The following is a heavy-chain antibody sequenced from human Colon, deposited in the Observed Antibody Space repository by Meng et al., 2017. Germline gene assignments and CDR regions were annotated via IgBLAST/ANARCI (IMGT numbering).Heavy chain of an antibody. CDR3: ARGPTGLYSSDY. J-gene: IGHJ4*02. D-gene: IGHD3-22*01. CDR2: INRDGSSA. Sequence: GESLKISCATSGFTFSDSWMHWVRHVPGKGLVWVSRINRDGSSANYADSVKSRFTISRDNAKNTVFLQMNSLRDEDTAVYYCARGPTGLYSSDYWGQGTLVTVSS. CDR1: GFTFSDSW. V-gene: IGHV3-74*01.